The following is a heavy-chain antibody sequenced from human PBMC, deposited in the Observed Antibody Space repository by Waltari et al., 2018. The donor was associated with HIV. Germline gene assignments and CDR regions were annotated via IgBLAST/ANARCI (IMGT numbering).Heavy chain of an antibody. CDR1: GFTFSSYG. J-gene: IGHJ4*02. D-gene: IGHD3-22*01. CDR3: ARTPYDTSGYCFDY. CDR2: VWYDGKNK. V-gene: IGHV3-33*01. Sequence: QVQLVESGGGVVQPGRSLRLSCAASGFTFSSYGMHWVRQAPGKGLEWLAVVWYDGKNKYYADSVKGRFTGSRDNSKNTLFLQMNSLRVDDTAVYYCARTPYDTSGYCFDYWGQGTLVTVSS.